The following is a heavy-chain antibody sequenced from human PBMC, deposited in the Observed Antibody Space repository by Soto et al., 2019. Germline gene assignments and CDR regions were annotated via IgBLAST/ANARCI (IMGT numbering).Heavy chain of an antibody. Sequence: QVQLVQSGAEVKKPGASVKVSCKTSGYSFTSYGISWVRQAPGQGLEWMGWISAYNGNTNYAQKLQGRVTMTTDTSTSTAYMELRSLRSDDTAVYFCARDRLPSQGQWLAAFDSWGQGTLVTVSS. CDR1: GYSFTSYG. CDR3: ARDRLPSQGQWLAAFDS. CDR2: ISAYNGNT. V-gene: IGHV1-18*01. J-gene: IGHJ4*02. D-gene: IGHD6-19*01.